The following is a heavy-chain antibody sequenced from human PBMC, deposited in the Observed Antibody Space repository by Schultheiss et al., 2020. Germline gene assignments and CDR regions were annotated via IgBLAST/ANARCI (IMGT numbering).Heavy chain of an antibody. CDR3: ARASIITMDFDY. V-gene: IGHV4-59*01. Sequence: SETLSLTCTVSGDSIGNYYWSWIRQPPGKGLEWIGSIYYSGSTYYNPSLKSRVTISVDTSKNQFSLKLSSVTAADTAVYYCARASIITMDFDYWGQGTLVTVSS. D-gene: IGHD3-10*01. CDR2: IYYSGST. J-gene: IGHJ4*02. CDR1: GDSIGNYY.